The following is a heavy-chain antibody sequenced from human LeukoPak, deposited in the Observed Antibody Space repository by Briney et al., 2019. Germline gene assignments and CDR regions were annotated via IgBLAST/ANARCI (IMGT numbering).Heavy chain of an antibody. CDR3: ARQLYVSGSYYAPMDV. J-gene: IGHJ6*03. Sequence: PGGSLRLSCTVSGFTVSSNSMSWVRQPPGKGLEWIASVHYSGSTYYNPSLKSRLTISVDTSKNQFSLELSSVTAADTALYFCARQLYVSGSYYAPMDVWGKGTTVTISS. V-gene: IGHV4-59*05. CDR1: GFTVSSNS. D-gene: IGHD3-10*01. CDR2: VHYSGST.